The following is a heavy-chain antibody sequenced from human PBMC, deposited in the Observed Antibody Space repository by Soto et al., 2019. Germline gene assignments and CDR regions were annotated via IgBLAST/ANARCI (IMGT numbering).Heavy chain of an antibody. CDR1: EIAYRDYY. Sequence: PAGSDRQTGAVSEIAYRDYYRICISQAPGKGLEWVSYISSSTSHTTYADSVKGRFTIFRDNAKNSLVLQMNSLRSDDTAGYYCAGGRGAAAEYFVFWSQGALVTVSS. CDR3: AGGRGAAAEYFVF. CDR2: ISSSTSHT. J-gene: IGHJ4*02. D-gene: IGHD2-2*01. V-gene: IGHV3-11*05.